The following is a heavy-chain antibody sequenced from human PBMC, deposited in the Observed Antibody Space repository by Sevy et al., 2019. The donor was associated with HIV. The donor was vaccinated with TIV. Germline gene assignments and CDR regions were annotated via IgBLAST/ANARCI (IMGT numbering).Heavy chain of an antibody. J-gene: IGHJ4*02. D-gene: IGHD3-3*01. CDR3: ARGKHVSDYYGSFDY. V-gene: IGHV3-21*01. Sequence: GGSLRLSCAASGFTFSSYNMNWVRQAPGKGLEWISSITGDSSYMYDADSVKDRFTISRDNAKNSLYLHMNGLRAEDTAVYYCARGKHVSDYYGSFDYWGQGTLVTVS. CDR1: GFTFSSYN. CDR2: ITGDSSYM.